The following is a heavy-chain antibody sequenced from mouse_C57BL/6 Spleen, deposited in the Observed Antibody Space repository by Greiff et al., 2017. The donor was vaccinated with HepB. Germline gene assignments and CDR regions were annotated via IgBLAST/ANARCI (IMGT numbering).Heavy chain of an antibody. D-gene: IGHD1-1*01. CDR3: ARGNYYGISYGWYFDV. V-gene: IGHV1-53*01. J-gene: IGHJ1*03. CDR1: GYTFTSYW. Sequence: QVQLQQPGTELVKPGASVKLSCKASGYTFTSYWMHWVKQRPGQGLEWIGNINPSNGGTNYNEKFKSKATLTVDKSSSTAYMQLSSLTSEDSAVYYCARGNYYGISYGWYFDVWGTGTTVTVSS. CDR2: INPSNGGT.